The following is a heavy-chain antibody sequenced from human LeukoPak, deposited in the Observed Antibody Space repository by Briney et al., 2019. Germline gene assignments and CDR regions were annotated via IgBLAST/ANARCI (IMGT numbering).Heavy chain of an antibody. D-gene: IGHD5-24*01. CDR3: ARREGSNWFYFDS. V-gene: IGHV4-39*01. CDR1: GGSISSDSFY. Sequence: SETLSLTCTVSGGSISSDSFYWGWIRQPPGKGLEWIGSISYSGSTYYNPSLKSRVTISLDTSKNQFPLKLSSVTAADTAVYYCARREGSNWFYFDSWGQGTLVTVSS. J-gene: IGHJ4*02. CDR2: ISYSGST.